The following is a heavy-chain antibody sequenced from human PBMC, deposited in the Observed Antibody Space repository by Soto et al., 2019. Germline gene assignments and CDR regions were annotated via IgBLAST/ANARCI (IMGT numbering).Heavy chain of an antibody. Sequence: SETLSLTCTVSCGSINTFYWSWVRQPAGKGLEWIGRIFSSGSTSFNPSLESRVAMSVDTSKNHFSLNLSSVTAADMAVYYCAREGSYSAYNFAHGIQLWSFDFWGQGALVTVSS. J-gene: IGHJ4*02. D-gene: IGHD5-12*01. V-gene: IGHV4-4*07. CDR2: IFSSGST. CDR3: AREGSYSAYNFAHGIQLWSFDF. CDR1: CGSINTFY.